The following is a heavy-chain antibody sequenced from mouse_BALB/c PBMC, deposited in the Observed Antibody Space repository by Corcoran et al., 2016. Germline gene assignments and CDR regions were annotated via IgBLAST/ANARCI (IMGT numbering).Heavy chain of an antibody. J-gene: IGHJ2*01. CDR1: GYTFTDYN. D-gene: IGHD1-1*01. CDR2: INPRSGGT. CDR3: ARWGITTFDY. V-gene: IGHV1-18*01. Sequence: EVLLQQSGPELVKPGASVKIHCKASGYTFTDYNMDWVRQSHGKSLEWSGDINPRSGGTIYNQTFKGKATLTVVKSSNTAYMELRSLTSEDTAVYYCARWGITTFDYWGQGTTVTVSS.